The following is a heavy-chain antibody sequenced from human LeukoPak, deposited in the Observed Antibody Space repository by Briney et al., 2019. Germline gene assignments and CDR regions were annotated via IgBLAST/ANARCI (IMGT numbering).Heavy chain of an antibody. J-gene: IGHJ4*02. D-gene: IGHD5-24*01. Sequence: GGSLRLSCAASGSTFSSYDMHWVRQAPGTGLEWVAVIWYDGSNKYYADSVKGRFTISRDNSKNTLYLQKNSLRVEDTAVYYCARAGSEMATIGAYWGQGTLVTVSS. CDR3: ARAGSEMATIGAY. CDR2: IWYDGSNK. CDR1: GSTFSSYD. V-gene: IGHV3-33*01.